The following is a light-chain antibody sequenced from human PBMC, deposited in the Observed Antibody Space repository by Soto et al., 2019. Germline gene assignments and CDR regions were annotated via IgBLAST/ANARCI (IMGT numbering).Light chain of an antibody. J-gene: IGLJ1*01. V-gene: IGLV2-14*01. CDR3: SSYTSSSTL. CDR2: EVS. Sequence: QSALAQPASVSGSPGQSITISCTGTSSDVGGYNYVSWYQQHPGKAPKLMICEVSNRPSGVSNRFSGSKSGNTASLTISGLQAEDEADYYCSSYTSSSTLFGTGTKVTVL. CDR1: SSDVGGYNY.